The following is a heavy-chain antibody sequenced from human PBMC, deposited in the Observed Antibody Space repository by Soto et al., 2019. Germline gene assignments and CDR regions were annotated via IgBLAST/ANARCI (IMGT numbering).Heavy chain of an antibody. J-gene: IGHJ4*02. Sequence: QVKLVQSGAEVKKPGASVRVSCKTSGYTFTNYGITWVRQAPGQGLEWMGWISAYKGNKIDAQNLQGRVTMTTDTSTSTAYMELRSLRSDDTAVYYCARETSDGPDFWGQGTLVTVSS. CDR2: ISAYKGNK. CDR3: ARETSDGPDF. CDR1: GYTFTNYG. V-gene: IGHV1-18*01. D-gene: IGHD2-2*01.